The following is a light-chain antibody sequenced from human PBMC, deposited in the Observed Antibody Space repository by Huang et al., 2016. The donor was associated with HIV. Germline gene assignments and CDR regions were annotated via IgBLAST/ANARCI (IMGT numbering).Light chain of an antibody. Sequence: SQAISNYLVWYQQKPGQAPKLLLFAASRLDSGVPSRFRGSGSGTDYTLTISSLQPDDFATYYCQQYFTTPLAFGGGTKVEIK. V-gene: IGKV1-NL1*01. J-gene: IGKJ4*01. CDR2: AAS. CDR1: QAISNY. CDR3: QQYFTTPLA.